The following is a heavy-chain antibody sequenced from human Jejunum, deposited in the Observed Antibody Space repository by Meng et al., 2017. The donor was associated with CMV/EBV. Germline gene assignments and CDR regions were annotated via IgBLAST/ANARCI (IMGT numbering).Heavy chain of an antibody. V-gene: IGHV1-18*01. D-gene: IGHD3-3*01. CDR1: GYTFSNYG. J-gene: IGHJ4*02. CDR2: ISPYNDNV. Sequence: KASGYTFSNYGFTWVRRAPGQGLEWMGYISPYNDNVNYAQKFQGRVTMTRDTSTSTAYMELRSLRADDTAVYYCARVFGVAYFDSWGQGTLVTVSS. CDR3: ARVFGVAYFDS.